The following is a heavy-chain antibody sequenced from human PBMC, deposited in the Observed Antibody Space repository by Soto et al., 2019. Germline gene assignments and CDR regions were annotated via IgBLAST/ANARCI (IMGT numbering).Heavy chain of an antibody. D-gene: IGHD2-15*01. V-gene: IGHV4-59*01. Sequence: PSETLSLTCTVSGGPISGYYWSWIRQPPGKGLEWIGYIYYSGSTNYNPSLKSRVTMSVETSKNQFSLKVSSVTAADTAVYYCARRYCSGSSCYSALDYWGQGTLVTVSS. CDR3: ARRYCSGSSCYSALDY. CDR1: GGPISGYY. CDR2: IYYSGST. J-gene: IGHJ4*02.